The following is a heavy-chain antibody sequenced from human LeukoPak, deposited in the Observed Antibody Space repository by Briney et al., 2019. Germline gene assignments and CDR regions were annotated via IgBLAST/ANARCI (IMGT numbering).Heavy chain of an antibody. J-gene: IGHJ3*02. CDR2: ISGDGGST. V-gene: IGHV3-43*02. CDR3: AKVFWAGAYCGGDCFAAFDI. Sequence: PGGSLRLSCAASSFTFDDYAMHWVRQAPGKGLEWVSLISGDGGSTYYADSVKGRFTISRDNSKNSLYLQMNSLRTEDTALYYCAKVFWAGAYCGGDCFAAFDIWGQGTMVTVSS. D-gene: IGHD2-21*02. CDR1: SFTFDDYA.